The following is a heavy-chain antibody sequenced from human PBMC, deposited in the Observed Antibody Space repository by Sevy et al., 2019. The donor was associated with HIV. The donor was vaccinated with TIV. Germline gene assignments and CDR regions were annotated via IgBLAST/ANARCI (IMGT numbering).Heavy chain of an antibody. CDR2: ISGSGGST. Sequence: GGSLRLSCAASGFTFSSYAMSWVRQAPGKGLEWVSVISGSGGSTYYADSVKGRFTISRDNSKNTLYLQMNSLRAEDTAVYYCAKAPVRGSGWYYFDYWGQGTLVTVSS. J-gene: IGHJ4*02. V-gene: IGHV3-23*01. D-gene: IGHD6-19*01. CDR3: AKAPVRGSGWYYFDY. CDR1: GFTFSSYA.